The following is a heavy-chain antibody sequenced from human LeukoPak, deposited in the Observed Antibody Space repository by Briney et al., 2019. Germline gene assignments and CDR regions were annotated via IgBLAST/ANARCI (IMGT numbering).Heavy chain of an antibody. CDR2: ISSSGSTI. D-gene: IGHD2-15*01. CDR3: ARDPRAYCSGGSCYFDY. CDR1: GFTFSSYE. V-gene: IGHV3-48*03. Sequence: GGSLRLSCAASGFTFSSYEMNWVRQAPGKGLEWVSYISSSGSTIYYADSVKGRFTISRDNAKNSLYLQMNSLRAEDTAVYYCARDPRAYCSGGSCYFDYWGQGTLVTVSS. J-gene: IGHJ4*02.